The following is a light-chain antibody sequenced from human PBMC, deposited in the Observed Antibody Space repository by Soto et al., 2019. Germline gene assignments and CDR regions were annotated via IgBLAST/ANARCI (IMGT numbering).Light chain of an antibody. V-gene: IGLV2-14*01. CDR3: SSYTGSSTVV. CDR2: EVS. CDR1: TSDVGAYNY. Sequence: QSVLTQPASVSGSPGQSITISCTGTTSDVGAYNYVSWYQQHPDKAPKLMIYEVSNRPSGVSNRFSGSKSGNTASLTISGLQAEDEADYYCSSYTGSSTVVFGGGTKLTVL. J-gene: IGLJ2*01.